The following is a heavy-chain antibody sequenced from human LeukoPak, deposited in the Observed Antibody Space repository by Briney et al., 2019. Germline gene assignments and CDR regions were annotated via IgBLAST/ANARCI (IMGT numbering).Heavy chain of an antibody. D-gene: IGHD4-11*01. Sequence: GGSLRLSCAASGFTFSGYSINWVRQAPGKGLEWVSYISSSGGTTYYADSVKGRFTISRDNAKNSLYLQMNSLRDEDTSVYYCARVVRYSRVVSDYWGQGTLVSVSS. CDR1: GFTFSGYS. J-gene: IGHJ4*02. CDR2: ISSSGGTT. CDR3: ARVVRYSRVVSDY. V-gene: IGHV3-48*02.